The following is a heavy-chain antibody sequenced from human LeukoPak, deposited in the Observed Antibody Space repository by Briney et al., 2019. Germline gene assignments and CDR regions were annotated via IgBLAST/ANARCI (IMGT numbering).Heavy chain of an antibody. CDR3: ARHEYYDILTGNFDY. CDR1: GYSFTSYW. Sequence: GEFLKISCKGSGYSFTSYWISWVRQMPGKGLEWMGRIDPSDSYTNYSPSFQGHVTISADKSISTAYLQWSSLKASDTAMYYRARHEYYDILTGNFDYWGQGTLVTVSS. D-gene: IGHD3-9*01. J-gene: IGHJ4*02. CDR2: IDPSDSYT. V-gene: IGHV5-10-1*01.